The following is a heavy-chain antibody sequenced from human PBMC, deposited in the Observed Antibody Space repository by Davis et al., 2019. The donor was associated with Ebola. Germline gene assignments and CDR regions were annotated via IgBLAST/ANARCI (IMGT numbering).Heavy chain of an antibody. CDR2: IRSKANSYAT. J-gene: IGHJ4*02. CDR1: GFTFSCSA. CDR3: AGSDVWFGELLYPIDY. Sequence: GESLNISCAASGFTFSCSAMHWVRQASGKGLEWVGRIRSKANSYATAYAASVKGRFTISRDNSKNTLNLQMNSLRAEDTAVYYCAGSDVWFGELLYPIDYWGQGTLVTVSS. V-gene: IGHV3-73*01. D-gene: IGHD3-10*01.